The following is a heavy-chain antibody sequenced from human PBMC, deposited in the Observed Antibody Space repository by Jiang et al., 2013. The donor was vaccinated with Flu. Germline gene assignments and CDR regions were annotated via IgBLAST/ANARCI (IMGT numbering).Heavy chain of an antibody. CDR2: IFHSGRT. CDR1: GGSIRGSYY. Sequence: SGPGLVKPAQTLSLTCSVSGGSIRGSYYWSWIRQPPGKGLEWLGYIFHSGRTNYNPSLGGRLTTSADTAKNQLSMQLTSVTAADTAVYYCARMAYSGYDLTWFDPWGQGILVTVSA. CDR3: ARMAYSGYDLTWFDP. J-gene: IGHJ5*02. D-gene: IGHD5-12*01. V-gene: IGHV4-4*09.